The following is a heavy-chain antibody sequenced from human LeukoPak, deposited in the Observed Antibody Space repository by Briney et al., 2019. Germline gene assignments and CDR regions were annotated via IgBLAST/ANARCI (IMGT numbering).Heavy chain of an antibody. J-gene: IGHJ4*02. CDR2: INTYTGTP. Sequence: RASVKVSCKASGYTFSSYTLSWLRQAPGQGLEWMGWINTYTGTPKYAQSFTGRFIFSLDSSVSTAYLQISRLKAEDTAVYYCVRQYSGCDSLYFDSWGQGTLVTVSS. V-gene: IGHV7-4-1*02. CDR1: GYTFSSYT. D-gene: IGHD1-26*01. CDR3: VRQYSGCDSLYFDS.